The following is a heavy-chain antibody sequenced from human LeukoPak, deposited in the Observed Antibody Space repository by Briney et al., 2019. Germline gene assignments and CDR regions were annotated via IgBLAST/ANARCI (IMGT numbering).Heavy chain of an antibody. J-gene: IGHJ4*02. D-gene: IGHD5-24*01. Sequence: GGSLRLSCAASGYTFSSYAMSWVRQAPGKGLEWVSAISGSGGSTYYADSVKGRFTISRDTSKNTLYLQMNSLRAEDTAVYYCAAQRWLQLPFDYWGQGTLVTVSS. CDR1: GYTFSSYA. V-gene: IGHV3-23*01. CDR2: ISGSGGST. CDR3: AAQRWLQLPFDY.